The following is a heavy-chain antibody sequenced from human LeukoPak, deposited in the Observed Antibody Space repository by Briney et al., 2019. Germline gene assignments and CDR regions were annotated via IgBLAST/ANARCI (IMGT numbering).Heavy chain of an antibody. V-gene: IGHV3-74*01. CDR2: INSGGSST. CDR3: ARDQELYSSGYPFFDY. J-gene: IGHJ4*02. Sequence: GGPLRLSCAASGFTLSSHWMHWVRHARGKGGVGVSCINSGGSSTSYADSVKGRFTISGDNAKNTLYLQMNSLKAEDTAVYYCARDQELYSSGYPFFDYWGQGTLVTVSS. D-gene: IGHD6-19*01. CDR1: GFTLSSHW.